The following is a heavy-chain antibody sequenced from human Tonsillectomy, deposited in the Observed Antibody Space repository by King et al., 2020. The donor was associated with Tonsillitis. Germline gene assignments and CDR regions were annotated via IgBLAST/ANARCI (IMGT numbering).Heavy chain of an antibody. J-gene: IGHJ3*02. CDR2: INWNGGRT. CDR1: GFSFDDYG. CDR3: ARAVYYSSGSDYGDDAFDI. Sequence: VQLVESGGGVIRPGGSLRLSCAAYGFSFDDYGMSWVRQAPGKGLEWVSGINWNGGRTGYVDSVKGRFTISRDNAKNSLYLQMNSLRAEDTALYYCARAVYYSSGSDYGDDAFDIWGQGTMVTVSS. D-gene: IGHD3-10*01. V-gene: IGHV3-20*04.